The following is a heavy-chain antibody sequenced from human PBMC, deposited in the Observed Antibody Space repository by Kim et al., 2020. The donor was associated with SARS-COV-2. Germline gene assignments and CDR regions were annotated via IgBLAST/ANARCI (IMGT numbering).Heavy chain of an antibody. V-gene: IGHV3-48*04. CDR3: VRENYWAFDI. J-gene: IGHJ3*02. CDR1: GFTLSLYS. CDR2: ISGTGTIT. D-gene: IGHD2-15*01. Sequence: GGSLRLSCAISGFTLSLYSMNWVRQSPGKGLELVSHISGTGTITKHADSVRGRFTISRDNAKNSLFLQMNGLRAEDTAVYYCVRENYWAFDIWGQGTMVTVSS.